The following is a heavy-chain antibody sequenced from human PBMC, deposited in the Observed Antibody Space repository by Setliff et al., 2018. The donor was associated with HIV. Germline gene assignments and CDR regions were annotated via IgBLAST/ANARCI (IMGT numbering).Heavy chain of an antibody. D-gene: IGHD2-15*01. Sequence: GSLRLSCADSRFTFSSYELNWVRQAPGKGLEWVAYISSSGSSIYYADSVKGRFTISRDNAKNTLYLQMNSLRAEDTAVYYCEVSYCSGGSCHPDPFDIWGQGTMVTVSS. V-gene: IGHV3-48*03. J-gene: IGHJ3*02. CDR3: EVSYCSGGSCHPDPFDI. CDR1: RFTFSSYE. CDR2: ISSSGSSI.